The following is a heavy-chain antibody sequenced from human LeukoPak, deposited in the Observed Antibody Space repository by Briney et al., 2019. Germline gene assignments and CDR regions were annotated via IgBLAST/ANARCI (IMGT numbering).Heavy chain of an antibody. D-gene: IGHD4-17*01. J-gene: IGHJ4*02. Sequence: HPGGSLRLSCAASGFTFSSYAMHWVRQAPGKGLEWVAVISYDGSNKYYADSVKGRFTISRDNSKNTLYLQMNSLRAEDTAVYYCARARGAYGDYEGDYWGQGTLVTVSS. CDR2: ISYDGSNK. CDR1: GFTFSSYA. V-gene: IGHV3-30*04. CDR3: ARARGAYGDYEGDY.